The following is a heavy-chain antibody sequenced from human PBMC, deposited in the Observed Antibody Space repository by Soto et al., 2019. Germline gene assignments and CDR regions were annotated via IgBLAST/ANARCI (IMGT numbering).Heavy chain of an antibody. J-gene: IGHJ3*02. CDR2: INPATGAA. CDR3: ARGGGVGVAGSAAFDM. D-gene: IGHD3-3*01. CDR1: GYPVTAYY. Sequence: QLHLVQSGAVVKKPGASVTVSCSASGYPVTAYYMHWVRQAPGRGLEWMGGINPATGAAKYTQTFQGRVTMTRDTSTSTVFMELSGLTSEDTAVLYWARGGGVGVAGSAAFDMWGQGTLVTVSS. V-gene: IGHV1-2*02.